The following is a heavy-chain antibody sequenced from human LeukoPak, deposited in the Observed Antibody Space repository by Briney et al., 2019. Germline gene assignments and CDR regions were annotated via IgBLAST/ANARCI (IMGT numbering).Heavy chain of an antibody. D-gene: IGHD3-22*01. CDR1: GYTFTGYY. V-gene: IGHV1-2*04. Sequence: ASVKVSCKASGYTFTGYYMHWVRQAPGQGLEWTGWINPNSGGTNYAQKFQGWVTMTRDTSISTAYMELSRLRSDDTAVYYCARAKSSGYSEYFDYWGQGTLVTVSS. CDR3: ARAKSSGYSEYFDY. J-gene: IGHJ4*02. CDR2: INPNSGGT.